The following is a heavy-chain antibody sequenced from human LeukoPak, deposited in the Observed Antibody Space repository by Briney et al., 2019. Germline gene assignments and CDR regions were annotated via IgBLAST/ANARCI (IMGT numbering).Heavy chain of an antibody. D-gene: IGHD3-22*01. CDR2: IIPIFGTA. CDR3: ARGINYYDSSGYDYYYYYYGMDV. Sequence: SVKVSCKASGGTFSSYAISWVRQAPGQGLEWMGGIIPIFGTANYAQKFQGRVTITADESTSTAYMELSSLRPEDTAVYYCARGINYYDSSGYDYYYYYYGMDVWGQGTTVTVSS. J-gene: IGHJ6*02. CDR1: GGTFSSYA. V-gene: IGHV1-69*13.